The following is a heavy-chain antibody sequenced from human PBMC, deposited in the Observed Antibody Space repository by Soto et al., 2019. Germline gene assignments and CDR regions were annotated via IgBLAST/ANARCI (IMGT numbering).Heavy chain of an antibody. V-gene: IGHV3-21*01. J-gene: IGHJ6*02. CDR2: ISSSSSYI. CDR1: GFTFSSYS. Sequence: EVQLVESGGGLVKPGGSLRLSCAASGFTFSSYSMNWVRQAPGKGLEWVSSISSSSSYIYYADSVKGRFTISRDNAKNSLYLQMNSLRAEDTAVYYCARDPGYCSSTSCYSAPYGMDVWGQGTTVTVSS. CDR3: ARDPGYCSSTSCYSAPYGMDV. D-gene: IGHD2-2*01.